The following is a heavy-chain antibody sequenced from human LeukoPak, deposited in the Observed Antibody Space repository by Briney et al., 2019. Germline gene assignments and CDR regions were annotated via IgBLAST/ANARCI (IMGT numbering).Heavy chain of an antibody. V-gene: IGHV4-59*01. CDR1: GGSISSYY. J-gene: IGHJ4*02. D-gene: IGHD2-2*01. CDR2: IHYSGST. CDR3: ATADSTSWVDY. Sequence: SETLSLTCTVSGGSISSYYWSCIRQPPGKGLEWIGYIHYSGSTNYSPSLKSRVTISVDTSKNQFSLKLSSVTAADTAVYYCATADSTSWVDYWGQGTLVTVSS.